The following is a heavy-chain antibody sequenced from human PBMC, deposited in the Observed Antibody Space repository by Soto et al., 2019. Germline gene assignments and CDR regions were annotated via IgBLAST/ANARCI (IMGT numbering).Heavy chain of an antibody. CDR3: ARDRGGYGNLDS. V-gene: IGHV4-31*03. D-gene: IGHD6-19*01. J-gene: IGHJ4*02. CDR1: GDSTRSGGYY. Sequence: QVQLQESGPGLVKPSQTLSLSCTVSGDSTRSGGYYWTWIRQHPGKGPEWIGYIYPSGTTYYNPSLESRLIMSLDTSKNQFSLSLNSVTAADTAMYYCARDRGGYGNLDSWGQGTLVIVSS. CDR2: IYPSGTT.